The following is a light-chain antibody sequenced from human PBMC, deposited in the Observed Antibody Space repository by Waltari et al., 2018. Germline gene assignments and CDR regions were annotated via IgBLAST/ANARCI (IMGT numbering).Light chain of an antibody. J-gene: IGLJ1*01. CDR1: SPNIGAGYD. Sequence: QSVLTQPPSVSGPPGQRVPISCTGSSPNIGAGYDVHWYQHLPGTAPKLLSYGNGNRPLWFPDLFAASRSVTAASLVITGLQAEDEADYYCQSGDSGLNACYVFGTGTKVTVL. CDR2: GNG. CDR3: QSGDSGLNACYV. V-gene: IGLV1-40*01.